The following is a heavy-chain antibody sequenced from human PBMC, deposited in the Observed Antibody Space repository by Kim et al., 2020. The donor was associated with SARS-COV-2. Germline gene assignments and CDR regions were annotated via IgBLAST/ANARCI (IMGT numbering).Heavy chain of an antibody. V-gene: IGHV4-59*01. CDR1: GGSISSYY. CDR3: ARDMKYYDILTGYYPSGWFDP. J-gene: IGHJ5*02. Sequence: SETLSLTCTVSGGSISSYYWSWIRQPPGKGLEWIGYIYYSGSTNYNPSLKSRVTISVDTSKNQFSLKLSSVTVADTAVYYCARDMKYYDILTGYYPSGWFDPWGQGTLVTVSS. CDR2: IYYSGST. D-gene: IGHD3-9*01.